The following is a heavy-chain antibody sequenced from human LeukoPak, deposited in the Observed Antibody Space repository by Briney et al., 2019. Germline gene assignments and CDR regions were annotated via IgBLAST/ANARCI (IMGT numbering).Heavy chain of an antibody. J-gene: IGHJ4*02. D-gene: IGHD3-3*01. V-gene: IGHV4-39*07. CDR1: GGAISSTSYY. CDR3: ARGLNDSWTGENY. Sequence: SETLSLTCTVSGGAISSTSYYWGWIRQPPGKGLEWIGEINHSGSTNYNPSLKSRVTISLDTSKSQFSLKVRYVTAADTAVYYCARGLNDSWTGENYWGQGTLVTVSS. CDR2: INHSGST.